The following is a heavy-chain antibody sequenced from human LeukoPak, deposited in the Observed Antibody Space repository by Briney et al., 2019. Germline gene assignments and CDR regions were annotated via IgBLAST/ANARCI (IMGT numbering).Heavy chain of an antibody. CDR1: GFTFDDYA. V-gene: IGHV3-9*01. CDR2: ISWNSGSI. Sequence: PGGSLRLSCAASGFTFDDYAMHWVRQAPGKGLEWVSGISWNSGSIGYADSVKGRFTISRDNAKNSLYLQMNSLRAEDTALYYCAKANYDFWSGPPHFDYWGQGTLVTLSS. CDR3: AKANYDFWSGPPHFDY. D-gene: IGHD3-3*01. J-gene: IGHJ4*02.